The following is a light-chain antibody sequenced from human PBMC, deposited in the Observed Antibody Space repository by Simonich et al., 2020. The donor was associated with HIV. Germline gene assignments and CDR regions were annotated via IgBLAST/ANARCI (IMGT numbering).Light chain of an antibody. V-gene: IGKV4-1*01. Sequence: DIVMTQSPDSLAVSLGERATINCKSSQSVLHSSNNKNSVAWDQQKPGQPPKLLIYWASTRESGVPDRFSGSGSGTDFTLTISSLQAEDVAVYYCQQYYTAPRTFGQGTKVEIK. CDR3: QQYYTAPRT. CDR2: WAS. CDR1: QSVLHSSNNKNS. J-gene: IGKJ1*01.